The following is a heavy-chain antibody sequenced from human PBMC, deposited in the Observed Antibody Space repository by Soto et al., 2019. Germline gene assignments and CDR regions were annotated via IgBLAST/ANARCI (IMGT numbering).Heavy chain of an antibody. V-gene: IGHV2-5*02. J-gene: IGHJ4*02. CDR1: VFSLSTSGVA. CDR3: ARIFDFWSGYYFSY. D-gene: IGHD3-3*01. Sequence: PTLLNPTQTLTLTCTFSVFSLSTSGVAVGWIRQAPRKAPEWLAFIFWDDDKRYSPSLENRLTITKDTSKNQVVLTMTNMDPVDTATYYCARIFDFWSGYYFSYWGRGTLVTVSS. CDR2: IFWDDDK.